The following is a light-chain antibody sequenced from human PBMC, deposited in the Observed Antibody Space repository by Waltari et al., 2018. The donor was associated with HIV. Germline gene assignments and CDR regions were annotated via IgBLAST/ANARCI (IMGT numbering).Light chain of an antibody. CDR1: QTLFYSPDHKNH. V-gene: IGKV4-1*01. CDR2: RAS. Sequence: DIVLTQSQDSLPVSLGEGAYISCLSSQTLFYSPDHKNHLAWYQQTARQSPKLLLSRASVRQPGVADRFSGSGSGTNFTLTINNVQAEDVAIYFCQQSYATPLTFGPGTRVDI. CDR3: QQSYATPLT. J-gene: IGKJ3*01.